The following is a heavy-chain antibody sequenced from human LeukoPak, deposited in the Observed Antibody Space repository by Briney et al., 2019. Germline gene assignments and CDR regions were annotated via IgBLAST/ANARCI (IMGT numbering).Heavy chain of an antibody. Sequence: AGSLTLSCAASGFTFSSYAMHWVCQAPRKGLEWVAVISYDGSNKYYADSVKGRFTISRDNSKNTLYLQMNSLRAEDTAVYYCARDFWFGELRYYFDYWGQGTLVTVSS. CDR2: ISYDGSNK. J-gene: IGHJ4*02. CDR1: GFTFSSYA. V-gene: IGHV3-30-3*01. D-gene: IGHD3-10*01. CDR3: ARDFWFGELRYYFDY.